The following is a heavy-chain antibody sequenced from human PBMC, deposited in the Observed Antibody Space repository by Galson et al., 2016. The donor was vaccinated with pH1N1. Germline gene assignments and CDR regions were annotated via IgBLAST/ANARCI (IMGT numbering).Heavy chain of an antibody. D-gene: IGHD2-15*01. CDR3: ARGEGCGSGNNCYWAFEI. Sequence: SVKVSCKAFGGTFSSYAITWVRQAPGQGLEWMGGVIPVFGTTNYAPRFQGRVTITAGESMSTAYMELGRLKSEDTAVYYCARGEGCGSGNNCYWAFEIWGQGTMVTVPS. CDR2: VIPVFGTT. CDR1: GGTFSSYA. V-gene: IGHV1-69*13. J-gene: IGHJ3*02.